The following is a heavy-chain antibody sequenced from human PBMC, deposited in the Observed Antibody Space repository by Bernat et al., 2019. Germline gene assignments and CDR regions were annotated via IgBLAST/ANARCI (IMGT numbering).Heavy chain of an antibody. D-gene: IGHD2-15*01. CDR2: TYYRSKWYN. Sequence: QVQLQQSGPGLVKPSQTLSLTCAISGDSVSSNSAAWNWIRQSPSRGLGWLGRTYYRSKWYNDYAVSVKSRITINPDTSKNQFSLQLNSVTPEDTAVYYCARERADVVVVVAASNWFDPWGQGTLVTVSS. V-gene: IGHV6-1*01. CDR3: ARERADVVVVVAASNWFDP. CDR1: GDSVSSNSAA. J-gene: IGHJ5*02.